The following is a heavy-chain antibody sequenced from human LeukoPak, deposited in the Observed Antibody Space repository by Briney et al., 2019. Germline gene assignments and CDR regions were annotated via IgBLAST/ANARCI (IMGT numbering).Heavy chain of an antibody. J-gene: IGHJ6*03. CDR3: ARDQPVGSNFYYYIDV. D-gene: IGHD1-26*01. CDR2: ISGSSAKI. Sequence: GGSLRLSCEASGFTFSRYAMNWVRQAPGKGLEWVSYISGSSAKIEYVDSVKGRFTISRDKAKNSVSLQMNSLRAEDTAVYYCARDQPVGSNFYYYIDVWGKGTTVTVSS. V-gene: IGHV3-48*01. CDR1: GFTFSRYA.